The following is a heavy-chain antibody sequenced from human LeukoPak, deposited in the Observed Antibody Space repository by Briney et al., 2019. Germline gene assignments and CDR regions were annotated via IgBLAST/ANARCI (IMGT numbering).Heavy chain of an antibody. D-gene: IGHD2-2*02. CDR2: INPNSGAT. CDR1: GYTFTGYY. V-gene: IGHV1-2*02. J-gene: IGHJ4*02. CDR3: TLYNY. Sequence: ASVKVSCKASGYTFTGYYIHWVRQAPGQGLEWMGWINPNSGATHYPQKFQGRVTMTRDTSIRTAYMELSSLRSDDMAVYYCTLYNYWGQGTLVTVSS.